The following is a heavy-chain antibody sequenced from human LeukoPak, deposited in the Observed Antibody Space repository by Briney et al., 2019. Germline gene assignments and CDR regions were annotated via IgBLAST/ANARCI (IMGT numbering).Heavy chain of an antibody. Sequence: GGSLRLSCAASGFTFSSYAMSWVRQAPGEGLEWVSAISGSGGSTYYADSVKGRFTIYRDNSKNTLYLQMNSLRAEDTAVYYCANHRPYDYVWGSYRYTAHYWGQGTLVTVSS. D-gene: IGHD3-16*02. CDR2: ISGSGGST. V-gene: IGHV3-23*01. J-gene: IGHJ4*02. CDR3: ANHRPYDYVWGSYRYTAHY. CDR1: GFTFSSYA.